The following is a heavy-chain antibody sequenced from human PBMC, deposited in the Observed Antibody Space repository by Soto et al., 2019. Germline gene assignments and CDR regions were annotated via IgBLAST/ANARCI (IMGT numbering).Heavy chain of an antibody. CDR3: ARVYSSGWRDAFAI. CDR1: CYGFTGYG. CDR2: ISAYNGNT. D-gene: IGHD6-19*01. Sequence: VGSVKVSFKGSCYGFTGYGISLVRQPNGQGLEWMGWISAYNGNTNYAQKLQGRVTMTTDTPTSTAYMELRSLRSDDTAVYYCARVYSSGWRDAFAIWGQGNMVT. J-gene: IGHJ3*02. V-gene: IGHV1-18*01.